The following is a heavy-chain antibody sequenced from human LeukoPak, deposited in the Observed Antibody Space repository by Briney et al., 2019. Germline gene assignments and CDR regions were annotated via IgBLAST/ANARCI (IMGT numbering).Heavy chain of an antibody. D-gene: IGHD3-9*01. CDR3: APKPAYDILTGYKN. Sequence: ASVKVSCKASGFTFTSSAMQWVRQARGQRLEWIGWIVVGSGNTNYAQKFQERVTITRDMSTSTAYMELSSLRSEDTAVYFCAPKPAYDILTGYKNWGQGTLVTVSS. V-gene: IGHV1-58*02. J-gene: IGHJ4*02. CDR2: IVVGSGNT. CDR1: GFTFTSSA.